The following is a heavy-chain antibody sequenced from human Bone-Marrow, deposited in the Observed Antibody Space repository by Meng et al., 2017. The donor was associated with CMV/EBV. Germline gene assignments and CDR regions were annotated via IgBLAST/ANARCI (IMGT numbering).Heavy chain of an antibody. CDR3: AKGKTGDY. V-gene: IGHV3-23*03. CDR2: IYRGGDGT. J-gene: IGHJ4*02. CDR1: GFTFSTYT. Sequence: GESLKISCAASGFTFSTYTLSWVRQAPGKGLEWVSVIYRGGDGTDYADSVKGRFTVSRDDSKNTLYLQMNSLRADDTAVYYCAKGKTGDYWGQGTRVTGST.